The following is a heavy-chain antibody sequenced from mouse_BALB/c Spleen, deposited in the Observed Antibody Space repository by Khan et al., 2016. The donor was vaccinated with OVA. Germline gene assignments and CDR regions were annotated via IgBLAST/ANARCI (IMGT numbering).Heavy chain of an antibody. CDR2: ISGTGIYT. V-gene: IGHV5-9*02. J-gene: IGHJ3*01. Sequence: VELVESGRGLVKPGGSLKLSCAPSGFAFSSYDMSWVRQTPEKRLEWVATISGTGIYTYYPDSVKGRFTISRDNARNTLYLQMSSLRSEDTAVYYGARSSKYGNRWFTYWGQGTLVTVSA. CDR1: GFAFSSYD. CDR3: ARSSKYGNRWFTY. D-gene: IGHD2-1*01.